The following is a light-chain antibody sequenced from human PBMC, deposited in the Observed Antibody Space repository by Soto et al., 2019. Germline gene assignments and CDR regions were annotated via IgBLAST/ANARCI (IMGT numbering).Light chain of an antibody. CDR1: NSDVGIYDY. Sequence: QSALTQPASVSGSPRQSITISCTGTNSDVGIYDYVSWYQQYPGKAPKLMIYDVTKRPSWVSNRFSGSKSGNTASLTISGLQAEDEADYYCSSYTSSSTLVVFGGGTKLTVL. V-gene: IGLV2-14*01. CDR2: DVT. CDR3: SSYTSSSTLVV. J-gene: IGLJ2*01.